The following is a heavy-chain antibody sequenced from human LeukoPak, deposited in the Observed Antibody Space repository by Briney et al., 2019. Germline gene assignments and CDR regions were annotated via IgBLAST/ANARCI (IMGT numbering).Heavy chain of an antibody. J-gene: IGHJ3*02. CDR1: GFTFSSYG. Sequence: GGSLRLSCAASGFTFSSYGMHWVCQAPGKGLEWVAVIWYDGSNKYYADSVKGRFTISRDNSTNTLYLQMNSLRAEDTAVYYCARDADEYCSSTTCRGGSFDIWGQGTMVTVSS. V-gene: IGHV3-33*01. CDR3: ARDADEYCSSTTCRGGSFDI. D-gene: IGHD2-2*01. CDR2: IWYDGSNK.